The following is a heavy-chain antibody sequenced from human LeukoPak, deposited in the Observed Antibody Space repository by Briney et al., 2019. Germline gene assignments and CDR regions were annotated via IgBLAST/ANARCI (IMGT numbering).Heavy chain of an antibody. CDR1: GGSISSGGYS. D-gene: IGHD3-10*01. Sequence: PSETLSLTCAVSGGSISSGGYSWRWIRQPPRKGLEWIGYIYHSGSTYYNPSLKSRVTISVDRSKNQFSLKLSSVTAADTAVYYCARSRITMVRGAPNWFDPWGQGTLVTVSS. CDR3: ARSRITMVRGAPNWFDP. CDR2: IYHSGST. V-gene: IGHV4-30-2*01. J-gene: IGHJ5*02.